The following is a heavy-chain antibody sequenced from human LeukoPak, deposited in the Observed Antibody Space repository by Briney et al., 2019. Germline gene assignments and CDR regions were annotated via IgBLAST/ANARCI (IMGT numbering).Heavy chain of an antibody. V-gene: IGHV1-18*01. Sequence: ASVKVSCKASGYTFTSYGISWVRQAPGQGLEWMGWISAYNGHTNYAQKFQGRVTMTTETSTTTAYMELRSLTSDDTAVYYCARVSRLDFQLRHAFNIWGQGTMVTVSS. CDR2: ISAYNGHT. CDR3: ARVSRLDFQLRHAFNI. D-gene: IGHD3-3*01. CDR1: GYTFTSYG. J-gene: IGHJ3*02.